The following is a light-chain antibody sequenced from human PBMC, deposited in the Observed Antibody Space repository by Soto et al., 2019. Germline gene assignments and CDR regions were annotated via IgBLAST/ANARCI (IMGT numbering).Light chain of an antibody. V-gene: IGLV2-14*01. CDR1: SSDVGGYNY. J-gene: IGLJ1*01. Sequence: QSALTQPASVSGSPGQSITISCTGTSSDVGGYNYVSWYQQHPGKAPKLMIYDVSNRPSGVSNRFSGSKSGNTASLTISGLQAEDEADYYCSSYTSSLYVFGTGPRSPS. CDR3: SSYTSSLYV. CDR2: DVS.